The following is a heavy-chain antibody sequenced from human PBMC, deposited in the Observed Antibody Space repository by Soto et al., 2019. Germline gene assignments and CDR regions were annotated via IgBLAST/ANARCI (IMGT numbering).Heavy chain of an antibody. J-gene: IGHJ4*02. CDR1: GFTSSSYW. CDR2: IKQDGSEK. V-gene: IGHV3-7*01. CDR3: ARDVRVRATVVVITTGDLSFDY. Sequence: PGGSLRLSCAASGFTSSSYWMSWVRQAPGKGLEWVANIKQDGSEKYYVDSVKGRFTISRDNAKNSLYLQMNSLRAEDTAVYYCARDVRVRATVVVITTGDLSFDYWGQGTLVTVSS. D-gene: IGHD3-22*01.